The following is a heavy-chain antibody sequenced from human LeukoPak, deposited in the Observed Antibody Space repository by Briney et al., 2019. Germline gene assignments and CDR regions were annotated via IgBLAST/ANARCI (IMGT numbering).Heavy chain of an antibody. CDR1: GFTFSSYS. CDR2: ISSSSSYI. J-gene: IGHJ4*02. CDR3: ARDPRGATVTTADY. Sequence: GGSLRLSCAASGFTFSSYSMNWVRQAPGKGLEWVSSISSSSSYIYYADSVKGRFTISRDNAKNSLYLQMNSLRAEDTAVYYCARDPRGATVTTADYWGQGTPVTVSS. D-gene: IGHD4-11*01. V-gene: IGHV3-21*01.